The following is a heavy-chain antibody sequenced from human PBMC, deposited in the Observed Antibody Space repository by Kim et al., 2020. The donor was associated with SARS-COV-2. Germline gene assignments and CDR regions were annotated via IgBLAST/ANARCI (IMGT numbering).Heavy chain of an antibody. V-gene: IGHV3-66*01. CDR3: ARRDYYYGMDV. J-gene: IGHJ6*02. CDR2: IYSGGST. Sequence: GGSLRLSCVASGLTVSSNYMSWVRQAPGKGLEWVSVIYSGGSTYYADSVKGRFTISRDNSKNTLYLQMNSLRAEDTAVYYCARRDYYYGMDVWGQGTTVTVSS. CDR1: GLTVSSNY.